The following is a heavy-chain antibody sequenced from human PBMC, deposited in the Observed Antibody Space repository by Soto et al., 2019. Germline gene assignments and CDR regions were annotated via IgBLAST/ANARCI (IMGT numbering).Heavy chain of an antibody. CDR2: IIPVFGRV. Sequence: QVQLVQSGPEVKKTGTSVKVSCKASGGTFSSRAISWVRQAPGQGLEWMGGIIPVFGRVNYAEKFQDRVTITGDESTGTGYMELSSLRSEDTALYYCANSRGGTFLGYHGMDIWAKGPRSPSP. CDR3: ANSRGGTFLGYHGMDI. V-gene: IGHV1-69*01. D-gene: IGHD3-16*01. J-gene: IGHJ6*02. CDR1: GGTFSSRA.